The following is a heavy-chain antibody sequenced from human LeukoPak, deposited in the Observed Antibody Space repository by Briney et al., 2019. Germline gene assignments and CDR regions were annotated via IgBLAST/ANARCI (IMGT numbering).Heavy chain of an antibody. V-gene: IGHV4-31*03. CDR2: IYYSGST. Sequence: SQTLSLTCTVSGGSISSGGYYWSWIRQHPGKGLEWIGYIYYSGSTYYNPSLKSRVTISVDTSKNQFSLKLSSVTAADTAVYYCARTWRKSGTPTSYYFDYWGQGTLVTVSS. CDR3: ARTWRKSGTPTSYYFDY. D-gene: IGHD1-1*01. CDR1: GGSISSGGYY. J-gene: IGHJ4*02.